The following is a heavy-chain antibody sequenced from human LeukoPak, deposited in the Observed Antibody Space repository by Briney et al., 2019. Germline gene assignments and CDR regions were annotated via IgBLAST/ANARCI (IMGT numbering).Heavy chain of an antibody. CDR1: GYSISSGYY. J-gene: IGHJ3*02. V-gene: IGHV4-38-2*02. Sequence: PSETLSLTCPVSGYSISSGYYWGWIRQPPGKGLEWIGSIYHSGSTYYNPSLKSRVTISVDTSKNQFSLKLSSVTAADTAVYYCARDPSERAFDIWGQGTTVTVSS. CDR2: IYHSGST. CDR3: ARDPSERAFDI.